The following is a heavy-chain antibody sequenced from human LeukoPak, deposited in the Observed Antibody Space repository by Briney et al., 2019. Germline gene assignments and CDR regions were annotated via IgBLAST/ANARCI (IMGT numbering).Heavy chain of an antibody. CDR2: ISGSGGIT. D-gene: IGHD2-2*01. V-gene: IGHV3-23*01. CDR3: AKEGRGQLYLRVAEY. J-gene: IGHJ4*02. CDR1: GFTFSAYA. Sequence: GGSLRLSCAASGFTFSAYAISWVRQAPGKGLEWVSAISGSGGITYYADSVKGRFTISRGNSKNTLYLQMSSLRAEDTAVYYCAKEGRGQLYLRVAEYWGQGTLVTVSS.